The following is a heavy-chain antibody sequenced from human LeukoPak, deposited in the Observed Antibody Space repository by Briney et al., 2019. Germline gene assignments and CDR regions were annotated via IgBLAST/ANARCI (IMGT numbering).Heavy chain of an antibody. CDR1: GFTLTRYP. CDR3: AKVMVFSDFWCGYHFEY. CDR2: VCGRDDGT. D-gene: IGHD3-3*01. V-gene: IGHV3-23*01. J-gene: IGHJ4*02. Sequence: PGGSLRLSCAASGFTLTRYPMSWVPQAPGRGLEWGSSVCGRDDGTYYPDSVKGRLTIYRDNSRNTLYLQMNSLRAEDMAVYFCAKVMVFSDFWCGYHFEYWGQGTLVTVSS.